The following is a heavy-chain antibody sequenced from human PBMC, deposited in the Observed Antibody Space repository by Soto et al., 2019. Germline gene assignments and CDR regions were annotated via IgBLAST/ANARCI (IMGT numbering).Heavy chain of an antibody. CDR2: IYYSGST. V-gene: IGHV4-31*02. Sequence: SDTLSLPWPVSGGSLSSVGYYWIWLLQHPGKGLEWIGYIYYSGSTYYNPSLKSRVTISVDTSKNQFSLKLSSVTAADTAVYYCAITTVTTLVIDYWGQGTLVTVSS. CDR3: AITTVTTLVIDY. J-gene: IGHJ4*02. CDR1: GGSLSSVGYY. D-gene: IGHD4-4*01.